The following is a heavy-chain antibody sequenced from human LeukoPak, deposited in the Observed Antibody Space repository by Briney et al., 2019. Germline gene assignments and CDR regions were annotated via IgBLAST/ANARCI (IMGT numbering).Heavy chain of an antibody. Sequence: GGSLRLSCAASGFTVSSNYMSWVRQAPGKGLEWVSVIYSGGSTYYADSVKGRFTISRDNSKNTLYLQMNSLRAEDTAVYYCARCSISGEGYYYYYGMDVWGQGTTVTVSS. V-gene: IGHV3-53*01. CDR2: IYSGGST. CDR1: GFTVSSNY. CDR3: ARCSISGEGYYYYYGMDV. D-gene: IGHD5-12*01. J-gene: IGHJ6*02.